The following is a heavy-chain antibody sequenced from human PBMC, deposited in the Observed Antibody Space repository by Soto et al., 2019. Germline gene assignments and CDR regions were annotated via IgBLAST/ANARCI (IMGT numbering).Heavy chain of an antibody. V-gene: IGHV1-18*01. CDR1: CYSFTIYF. J-gene: IGHJ1*01. CDR3: ARGAHLGFLEYLYLAH. D-gene: IGHD3-3*01. CDR2: ISGHNGDV. Sequence: GASLKVSFKTSCYSFTIYFIIWFLHSPLQGLQWMGWISGHNGDVNYAEILQGRVTMTTDTSTSTAYMELRSLRSDDTAGYYCARGAHLGFLEYLYLAHWGQGTLVTVSS.